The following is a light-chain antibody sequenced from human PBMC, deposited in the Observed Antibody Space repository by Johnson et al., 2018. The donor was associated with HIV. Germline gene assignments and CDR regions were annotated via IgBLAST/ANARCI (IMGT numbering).Light chain of an antibody. V-gene: IGLV1-51*01. CDR1: SSNIGINY. J-gene: IGLJ1*01. CDR3: ETWDSSLSGYYV. Sequence: QAVLTQPPSVSAAPGQKVTISCSGSSSNIGINYVSWFQQLPGTAPKLLIYDNDKRPPGIPDRFSGSTSGTSATLGITGLQTGDDADYYCETWDSSLSGYYVFATGTKVTVL. CDR2: DND.